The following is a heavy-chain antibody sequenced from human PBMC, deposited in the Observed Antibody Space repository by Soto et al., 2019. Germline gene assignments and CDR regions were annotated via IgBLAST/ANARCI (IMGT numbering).Heavy chain of an antibody. J-gene: IGHJ4*02. D-gene: IGHD6-6*01. V-gene: IGHV3-23*01. CDR2: ISGSGGST. CDR3: AKEGYSSSSWHFDY. CDR1: GFTVSSYA. Sequence: LRLSCAASGFTVSSYAMSWVRQAPGKGLEWVSAISGSGGSTYYADSVKGRFTISRDNSKNTLYLQMNSLRAEDTAVYYCAKEGYSSSSWHFDYWGQGTLVTVSS.